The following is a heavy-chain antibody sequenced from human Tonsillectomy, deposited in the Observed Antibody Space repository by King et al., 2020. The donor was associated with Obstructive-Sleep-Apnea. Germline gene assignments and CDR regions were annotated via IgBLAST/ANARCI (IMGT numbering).Heavy chain of an antibody. D-gene: IGHD2-2*01. CDR1: GYTFSTSYG. CDR2: ISVYQGYT. Sequence: VQLVQSGTEVKRPGASVKVSCKASGYTFSTSYGITWVRQAPGKGLEWLGWISVYQGYTQYGDNVQGRFFMTTDTPTNTTYMELRGLRSDDTAVYYCARDLPYCSPNTCYSYYFDHWGQGTLVTVSS. J-gene: IGHJ4*02. CDR3: ARDLPYCSPNTCYSYYFDH. V-gene: IGHV1-18*01.